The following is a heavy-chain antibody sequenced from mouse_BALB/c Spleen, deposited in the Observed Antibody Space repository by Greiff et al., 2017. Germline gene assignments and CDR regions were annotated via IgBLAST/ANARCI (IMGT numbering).Heavy chain of an antibody. J-gene: IGHJ4*01. Sequence: EVKVVESGGGLVKPGGSLKLSCAASGFTFSDYYMYWVRQTPEKRLEWVATISDGGSYTYYPDSVKGRFTISRDNAKNNLYLQMSSLKSEDTAMYYCARASTVEAMDYWGQGTSVTVSS. V-gene: IGHV5-4*02. D-gene: IGHD1-1*01. CDR3: ARASTVEAMDY. CDR2: ISDGGSYT. CDR1: GFTFSDYY.